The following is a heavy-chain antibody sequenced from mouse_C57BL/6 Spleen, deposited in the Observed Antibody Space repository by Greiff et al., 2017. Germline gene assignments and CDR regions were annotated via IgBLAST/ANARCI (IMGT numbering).Heavy chain of an antibody. D-gene: IGHD2-4*01. J-gene: IGHJ2*01. CDR2: ISSGSSTI. Sequence: DVQLVESGGGLVKPGGSLKLSCAASGFTFSDYGMHWVRQAPEKGLEWVAYISSGSSTIYYADTVKGRFTISRDNAKNTLFLQMTSLRSEDTAMYYCARNLYYDYDLDYWGQGTTRTVSS. CDR1: GFTFSDYG. CDR3: ARNLYYDYDLDY. V-gene: IGHV5-17*01.